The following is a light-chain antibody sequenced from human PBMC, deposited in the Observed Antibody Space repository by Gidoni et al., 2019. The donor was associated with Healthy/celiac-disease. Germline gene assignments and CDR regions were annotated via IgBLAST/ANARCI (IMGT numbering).Light chain of an antibody. J-gene: IGKJ1*01. V-gene: IGKV3-20*01. CDR3: QQYDSSPWT. CDR2: VAS. CDR1: QRVSSSY. Sequence: EIVLTQSPGTLSLSPGERATLSCRASQRVSSSYLAWYQRKPGQAPRLLIYVASSRATGIPERFSGSGSGTDFTLTISRLEPEDFAVYYCQQYDSSPWTFGQGTKVEIK.